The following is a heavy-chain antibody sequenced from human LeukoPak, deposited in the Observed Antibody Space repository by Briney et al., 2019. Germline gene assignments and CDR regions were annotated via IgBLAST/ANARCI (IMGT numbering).Heavy chain of an antibody. CDR1: GFSVSSNY. CDR2: IYSGGST. Sequence: PGGSLRLSCAASGFSVSSNYMSWVRQAPGKGLEWVSVIYSGGSTYYADSVKGRFTISRDNSKNTLYLQMNSLRAEDTAVYYCARAFRVGYGSGSYPLGYWGQGTLVTVSS. D-gene: IGHD3-10*01. V-gene: IGHV3-53*05. J-gene: IGHJ4*02. CDR3: ARAFRVGYGSGSYPLGY.